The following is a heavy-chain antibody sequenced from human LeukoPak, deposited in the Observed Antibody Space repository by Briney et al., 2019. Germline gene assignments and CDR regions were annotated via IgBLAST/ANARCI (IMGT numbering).Heavy chain of an antibody. CDR2: IRYDGSKK. D-gene: IGHD2-21*02. CDR3: AKDWRAYCGADCYSYFDY. V-gene: IGHV3-30*02. J-gene: IGHJ4*02. CDR1: GFTFSSYG. Sequence: GGSLRLSCTASGFTFSSYGMHCVRQAPGKGLEWVAFIRYDGSKKYADSVKGRFTISRDNSKNTLYLQMNSLRAEDTAVYYCAKDWRAYCGADCYSYFDYWGQGTLVTVSS.